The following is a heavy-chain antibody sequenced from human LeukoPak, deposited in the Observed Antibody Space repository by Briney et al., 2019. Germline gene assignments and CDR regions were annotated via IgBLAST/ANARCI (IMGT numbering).Heavy chain of an antibody. CDR2: ISSSGSTI. D-gene: IGHD3-9*01. V-gene: IGHV3-11*04. CDR3: ARDLGILTGYNPIDY. J-gene: IGHJ4*02. CDR1: GFTFSDYY. Sequence: GGSLRLSCAASGFTFSDYYMSWIRQAPGKGLEWVSYISSSGSTIYYADSVKGRFTISRDNAKNSLYLQMNSLRAEDTTVYYCARDLGILTGYNPIDYWGQGTLVTVSS.